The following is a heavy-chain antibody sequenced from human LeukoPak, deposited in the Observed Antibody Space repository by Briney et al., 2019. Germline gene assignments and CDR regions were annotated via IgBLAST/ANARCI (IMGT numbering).Heavy chain of an antibody. J-gene: IGHJ4*02. CDR1: GGSISSYY. Sequence: SETLSLTCTVSGGSISSYYWSWIRQPPGKGLEWIGYIYYSGSTNYNPSLKSRVTISVDTSKNQFSLQLSSVTAAETAVYYCARSRPRITMVRGATYFDYGGQGTLVTVSS. V-gene: IGHV4-59*12. CDR2: IYYSGST. D-gene: IGHD3-10*01. CDR3: ARSRPRITMVRGATYFDY.